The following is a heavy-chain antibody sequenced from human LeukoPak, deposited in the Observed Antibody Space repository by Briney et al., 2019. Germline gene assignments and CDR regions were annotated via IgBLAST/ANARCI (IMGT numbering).Heavy chain of an antibody. CDR3: ARTTEGGYTYDYFYYYYMDV. Sequence: PSETLSLTCAVSGGSISSGGYSWSWIRQPPGTGLEWLVYIYYSGSTNYNPSLKSRVTISVDSSKNQFSLKLSSVTAADTAVYYCARTTEGGYTYDYFYYYYMDVWGKGTTVTISS. V-gene: IGHV4-61*08. CDR2: IYYSGST. D-gene: IGHD5-18*01. CDR1: GGSISSGGYS. J-gene: IGHJ6*03.